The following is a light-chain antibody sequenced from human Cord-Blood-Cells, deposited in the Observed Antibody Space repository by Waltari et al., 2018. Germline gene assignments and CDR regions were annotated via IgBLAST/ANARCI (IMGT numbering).Light chain of an antibody. J-gene: IGLJ3*02. CDR1: SSNIGSNT. Sequence: QSVLTQPPSASGTPGQRVTISCSGRSSNIGSNTVNWYQQLPGTAPKLRIYSNNQRPSGGPVRFSGSKSGTSASLAISGLQSEDEADYYCAAWDDSLYGWVFGGGTKLTVL. CDR3: AAWDDSLYGWV. CDR2: SNN. V-gene: IGLV1-44*01.